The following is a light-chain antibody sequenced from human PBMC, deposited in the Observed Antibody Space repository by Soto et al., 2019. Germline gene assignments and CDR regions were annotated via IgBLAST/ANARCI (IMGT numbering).Light chain of an antibody. V-gene: IGLV2-23*01. CDR2: EGS. J-gene: IGLJ1*01. Sequence: QCALTQPASVSGSPGQWITISCTGTRSDVGSYNLVSWYQQHPGKAPKLMIYEGSKRPSGVSNRFSGSKSGNTASLTISGLQAEDEADYYCCSYAGSSTYVFGPGTKVTVL. CDR1: RSDVGSYNL. CDR3: CSYAGSSTYV.